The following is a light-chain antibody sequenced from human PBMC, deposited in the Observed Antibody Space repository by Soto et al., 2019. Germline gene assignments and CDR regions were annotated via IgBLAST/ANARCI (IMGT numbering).Light chain of an antibody. CDR3: MCYAGGNNWV. J-gene: IGLJ3*02. CDR1: SSDVGTRGY. CDR2: DVT. Sequence: SVLTQPPSASGSPGQSVTISCTGTSSDVGTRGYVSWYQQHAGKAPKLMIYDVTKRPSGVPDRFSGSKSANTASLTVSGLQAEDEADYYCMCYAGGNNWVFGGGTKVTVL. V-gene: IGLV2-8*01.